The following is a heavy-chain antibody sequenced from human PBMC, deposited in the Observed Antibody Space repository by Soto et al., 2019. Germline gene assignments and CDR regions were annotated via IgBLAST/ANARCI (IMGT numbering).Heavy chain of an antibody. CDR3: ARRYCTTTSCYVSATDV. CDR1: GGSFSGYY. J-gene: IGHJ6*02. CDR2: INHSGST. Sequence: SETLSLTCAVYGGSFSGYYWSWIRQPPGKGQEWIGEINHSGSTNYNPSLKSRVTISVDTSKNQFSLKLTSVTAADTAVYYCARRYCTTTSCYVSATDVWGQGTTVTVSS. D-gene: IGHD2-2*01. V-gene: IGHV4-34*01.